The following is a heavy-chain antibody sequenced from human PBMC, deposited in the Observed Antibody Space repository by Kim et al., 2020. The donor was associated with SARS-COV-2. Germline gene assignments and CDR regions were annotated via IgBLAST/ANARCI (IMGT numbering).Heavy chain of an antibody. CDR1: GFTLGDYA. D-gene: IGHD2-15*01. CDR2: IRSKAYGGTT. Sequence: GGSLRLSCTASGFTLGDYAMSWFRQAPGKGLEWVGFIRSKAYGGTTEYAASVKGRFTISRDDSKSIAYLQMNSLKTEDTAVYYCTRDPSDIEVVVAGFDYWGQGTLVTVSS. V-gene: IGHV3-49*03. CDR3: TRDPSDIEVVVAGFDY. J-gene: IGHJ4*02.